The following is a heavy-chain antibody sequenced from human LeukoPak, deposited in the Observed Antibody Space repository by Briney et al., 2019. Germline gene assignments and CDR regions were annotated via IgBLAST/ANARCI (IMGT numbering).Heavy chain of an antibody. CDR3: ARGSYGDYARFDY. CDR2: ISYDGSNN. J-gene: IGHJ4*02. V-gene: IGHV3-30*04. CDR1: GFTFSSYA. Sequence: GGSLRLSCAASGFTFSSYAMHWARKPPGKGREWVAVISYDGSNNYYADSVKGRFTISRDNSKNTLYLQMNSLRAEDTAVYYCARGSYGDYARFDYWGQGTLVTVSS. D-gene: IGHD4-17*01.